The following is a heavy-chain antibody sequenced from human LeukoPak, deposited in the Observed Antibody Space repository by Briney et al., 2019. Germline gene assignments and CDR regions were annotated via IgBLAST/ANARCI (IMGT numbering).Heavy chain of an antibody. CDR3: TTLSWFDP. Sequence: ASVKVSCNVSGYTLTEFSMHWVRQAPGKGLEWMGGFDPEDGERLYAQKFQGRVTMTEDRSTGTAYMELSSLRSEDTAVYSCTTLSWFDPGGQGPLVTVSS. D-gene: IGHD2/OR15-2a*01. CDR1: GYTLTEFS. V-gene: IGHV1-24*01. J-gene: IGHJ5*02. CDR2: FDPEDGER.